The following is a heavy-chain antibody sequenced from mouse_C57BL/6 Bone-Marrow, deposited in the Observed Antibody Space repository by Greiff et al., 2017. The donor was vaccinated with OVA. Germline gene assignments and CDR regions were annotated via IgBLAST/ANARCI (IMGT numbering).Heavy chain of an antibody. CDR2: IWTGGGT. J-gene: IGHJ3*01. CDR1: GFSLTSYA. V-gene: IGHV2-9-1*01. CDR3: AGLYYDYDGEAWFAY. D-gene: IGHD2-4*01. Sequence: QVQLQQSGPGLVAPSQSLSITCTVSGFSLTSYAISWVRQPPGKGLEWLGVIWTGGGTNYNSDLKSRMSISKDNSKSKVFLKMNSLQTDDAARYYCAGLYYDYDGEAWFAYWGQGTLVTVSA.